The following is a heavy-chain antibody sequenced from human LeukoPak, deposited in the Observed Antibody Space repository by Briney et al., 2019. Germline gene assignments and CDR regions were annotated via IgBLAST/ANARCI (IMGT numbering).Heavy chain of an antibody. J-gene: IGHJ3*02. Sequence: SETLSLTCGVSGGSFSGYYWSWIRQPPGKGLEWIGEINHSGSTNYNPSLKSRVTISVDTSKNQFSLKLSSVTAADTAVYYCAREGRSTTVTTFPHDAFDIWGQGTMVTVSS. CDR2: INHSGST. CDR3: AREGRSTTVTTFPHDAFDI. D-gene: IGHD4-17*01. V-gene: IGHV4-34*01. CDR1: GGSFSGYY.